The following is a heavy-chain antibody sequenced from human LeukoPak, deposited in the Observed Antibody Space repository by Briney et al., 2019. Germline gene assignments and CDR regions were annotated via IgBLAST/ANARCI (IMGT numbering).Heavy chain of an antibody. V-gene: IGHV6-1*01. J-gene: IGHJ6*02. Sequence: SQTLSLTCAVSGDSVSANSRSWNWIRQSPSGGLEWLGRTYYWSQWSNDYAGSVRSRITINPDTSTNAFSLQLHSVTPEDTAVYYCASRIGRYLYYFGMDVWGQGTTVTVSS. D-gene: IGHD1-26*01. CDR1: GDSVSANSRS. CDR3: ASRIGRYLYYFGMDV. CDR2: TYYWSQWSN.